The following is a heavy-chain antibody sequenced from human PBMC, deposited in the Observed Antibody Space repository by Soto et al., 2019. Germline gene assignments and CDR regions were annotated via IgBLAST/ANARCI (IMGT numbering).Heavy chain of an antibody. CDR1: GVSISSGDYY. J-gene: IGHJ6*02. V-gene: IGHV4-30-4*01. CDR3: ARDVAAAFYYYYGMDV. CDR2: IYYSGST. Sequence: SETLSLTCPVSGVSISSGDYYWSWIRQPPGKGLEWIGYIYYSGSTYYNPSLKSRVTISVDTSKNQFSLKLSSVTAADTAVYYCARDVAAAFYYYYGMDVWGQGTTVTVSS. D-gene: IGHD6-13*01.